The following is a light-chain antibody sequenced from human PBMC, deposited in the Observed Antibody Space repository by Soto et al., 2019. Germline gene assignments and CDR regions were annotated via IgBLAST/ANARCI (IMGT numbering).Light chain of an antibody. Sequence: EIVLTQSPVTLSLSPGERATLSCRASQSISNSLAWYQQKPGQAPRLLIYDASNRATGFPARFSGSGSGTDFTLTISSLEAEDFAVYYCQQRSTWPRTFGQGTKLEIK. V-gene: IGKV3-11*01. CDR1: QSISNS. J-gene: IGKJ2*01. CDR3: QQRSTWPRT. CDR2: DAS.